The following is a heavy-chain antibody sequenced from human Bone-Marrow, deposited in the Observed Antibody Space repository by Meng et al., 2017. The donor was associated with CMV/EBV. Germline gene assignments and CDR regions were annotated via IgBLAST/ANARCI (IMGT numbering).Heavy chain of an antibody. Sequence: ASVKVSCKVSGYTLAEFSMHWVRQAPGKGLEWMGGFDPEDGETIYAQKFQGRVTMTEDTSTDTAYMELSSLRSEDTAVYYCARGDSSSWASPPLDYWGQGTLVTVSS. J-gene: IGHJ4*02. CDR3: ARGDSSSWASPPLDY. V-gene: IGHV1-24*01. D-gene: IGHD6-13*01. CDR2: FDPEDGET. CDR1: GYTLAEFS.